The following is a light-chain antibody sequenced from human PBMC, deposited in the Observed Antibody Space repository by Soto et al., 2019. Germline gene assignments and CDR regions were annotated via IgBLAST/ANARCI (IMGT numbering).Light chain of an antibody. CDR2: KAS. Sequence: DIQMTQSPSTLSASVGDRVTITCRASQSISSWLVWYQQKPGKAPKLLIYKASSLESGVPSRFSGSGSGTEFTLTISSLQPDDFATYYCQQYNSWWTFGQGTKREIK. CDR3: QQYNSWWT. J-gene: IGKJ2*02. CDR1: QSISSW. V-gene: IGKV1-5*03.